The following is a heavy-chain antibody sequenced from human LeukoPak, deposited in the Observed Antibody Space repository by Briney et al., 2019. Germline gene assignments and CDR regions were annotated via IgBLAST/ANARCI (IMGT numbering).Heavy chain of an antibody. D-gene: IGHD3-10*01. Sequence: GGSLRLSCAASGFTFSSYWMHWVRQAPEKGLVWVSRINNDGSSTSYADSVQGRFTISRDNAKNTLYLQMNSLRAEDTALYYCARVARGDYYYYYMDVWGKGTTVTVSS. CDR2: INNDGSST. J-gene: IGHJ6*03. V-gene: IGHV3-74*01. CDR1: GFTFSSYW. CDR3: ARVARGDYYYYYMDV.